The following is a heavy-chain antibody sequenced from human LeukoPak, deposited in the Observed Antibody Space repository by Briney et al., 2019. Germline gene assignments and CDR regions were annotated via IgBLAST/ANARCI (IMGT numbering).Heavy chain of an antibody. CDR3: AREGGGSSWYDYYYYYYMDV. J-gene: IGHJ6*03. Sequence: PETLSLTCTVSGGSISSYYWSWIRQPAGKGLEWIGRIYTSGSTNYNPSLKSRVTMSVDTSKNQFSLKLSSVTAADTAVYYCAREGGGSSWYDYYYYYYMDVWGKGTTVTVSS. V-gene: IGHV4-4*07. CDR2: IYTSGST. D-gene: IGHD6-13*01. CDR1: GGSISSYY.